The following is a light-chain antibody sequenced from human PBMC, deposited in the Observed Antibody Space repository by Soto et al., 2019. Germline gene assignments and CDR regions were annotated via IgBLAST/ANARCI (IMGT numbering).Light chain of an antibody. CDR1: QNIRSY. CDR2: ATS. CDR3: QQGYSSRWT. Sequence: DIQMTQSPSSLSASVGDRLTITCRASQNIRSYLNWYQQKPGKAPQLLIYATSSLQTGVPSRFSASGSGTDFSLVISDLQPEDSATYYCQQGYSSRWTSGRGTKVEI. V-gene: IGKV1-39*01. J-gene: IGKJ1*01.